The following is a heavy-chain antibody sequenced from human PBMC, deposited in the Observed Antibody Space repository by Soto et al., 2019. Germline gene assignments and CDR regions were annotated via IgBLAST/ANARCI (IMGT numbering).Heavy chain of an antibody. CDR3: ARDRTSCYGARVYYYNGMDV. Sequence: GGSLRLSCAASGFTFSSYSMNWVRQAPGKGLEWVSSISSSGSSKYYADSVKGRFTISRDNAKDSLYLQMNSLRAEDTAVYYCARDRTSCYGARVYYYNGMDVWGQGTTVTVSS. CDR2: ISSSGSSK. J-gene: IGHJ6*02. D-gene: IGHD2-2*01. V-gene: IGHV3-21*01. CDR1: GFTFSSYS.